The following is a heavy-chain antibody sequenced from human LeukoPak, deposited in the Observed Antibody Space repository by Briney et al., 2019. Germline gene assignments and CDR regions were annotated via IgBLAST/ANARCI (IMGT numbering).Heavy chain of an antibody. D-gene: IGHD3-22*01. V-gene: IGHV3-11*01. CDR2: ISSSGSPK. CDR3: ARATAPNYFDSRSPLYFEL. CDR1: GFTFSDDY. Sequence: GGSLRLSCAASGFTFSDDYMSWIRQAPGKGLEWVSSISSSGSPKYYADSVKGRFTISRDNAKNSLFLQMNSLRAEDTAVYYFARATAPNYFDSRSPLYFELLGRGPLVPVSS. J-gene: IGHJ2*01.